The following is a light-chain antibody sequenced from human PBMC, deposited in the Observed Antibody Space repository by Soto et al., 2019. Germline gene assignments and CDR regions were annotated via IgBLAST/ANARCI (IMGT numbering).Light chain of an antibody. V-gene: IGLV1-51*01. CDR1: SSNIGNNY. Sequence: QSVLTQPPSVSAAPGQKVTISCSGSSSNIGNNYVSWYQQLPGTAPKVLIYDNNKRPSGIPDRFSGSKSGTSATLGITGLQTGDEADYHCGTWDSRLSGWVLGGGTKVTVL. J-gene: IGLJ3*02. CDR2: DNN. CDR3: GTWDSRLSGWV.